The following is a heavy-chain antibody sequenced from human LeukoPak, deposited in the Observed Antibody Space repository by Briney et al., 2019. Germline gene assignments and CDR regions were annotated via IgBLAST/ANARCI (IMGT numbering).Heavy chain of an antibody. CDR1: GGSIGSSSYY. CDR2: IYYSGST. D-gene: IGHD3-22*01. J-gene: IGHJ4*02. CDR3: ARHRKSLAYYYDSSGYRIDY. Sequence: PSETLSLTCTVSGGSIGSSSYYWGWIRQPPGEGLEWIGSIYYSGSTYYNPSLKSRVTISVDTSKNQFSLKLSSVTAADTAVYYCARHRKSLAYYYDSSGYRIDYWGQGTLVTVSS. V-gene: IGHV4-39*01.